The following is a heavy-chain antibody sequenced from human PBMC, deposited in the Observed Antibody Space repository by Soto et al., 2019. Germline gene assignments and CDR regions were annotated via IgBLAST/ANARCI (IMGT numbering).Heavy chain of an antibody. CDR1: GGSISSGDCY. CDR3: ARGWFLYLFRLAPYYYCYGMDV. D-gene: IGHD3-3*01. Sequence: SDTLSLTCTVSGGSISSGDCYWSWIRQTPGKGLEWIGDIYYSGSTYYNPSLKSRVTISVDTSKNQFSLKLSSVTAADTAVYYCARGWFLYLFRLAPYYYCYGMDVWGQGTTVTGSS. CDR2: IYYSGST. J-gene: IGHJ6*02. V-gene: IGHV4-30-4*02.